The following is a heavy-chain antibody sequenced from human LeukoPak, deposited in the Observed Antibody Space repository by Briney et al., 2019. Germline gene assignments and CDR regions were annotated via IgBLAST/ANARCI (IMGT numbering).Heavy chain of an antibody. CDR1: GYSFTSYW. CDR2: IYPGDSDT. J-gene: IGHJ5*02. CDR3: ARGPGYSGSFPKNWFDP. Sequence: GESLKISCKGSGYSFTSYWIGWVRQMPGKGLEWMGIIYPGDSDTRYSPSFQGQVTISADKSISTAYLQWRSLKASDTAMYYCARGPGYSGSFPKNWFDPWGQGTLVTVSS. V-gene: IGHV5-51*01. D-gene: IGHD2-15*01.